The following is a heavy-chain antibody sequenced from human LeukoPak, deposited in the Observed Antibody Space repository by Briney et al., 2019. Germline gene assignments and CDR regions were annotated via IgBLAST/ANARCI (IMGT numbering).Heavy chain of an antibody. CDR3: ARDGITMVRGADYYYCTDG. J-gene: IGHJ6*02. CDR2: IYASGST. D-gene: IGHD3-10*01. Sequence: TSPSLSLARTVACGSISSTYGSWIRLQAGKGLEWIVFIYASGSTNYTPSLKSRVTTSVATSKKQLSLKLSSVTAADTAVYYCARDGITMVRGADYYYCTDGWGQVTTVTASS. V-gene: IGHV4-4*07. CDR1: CGSISSTY.